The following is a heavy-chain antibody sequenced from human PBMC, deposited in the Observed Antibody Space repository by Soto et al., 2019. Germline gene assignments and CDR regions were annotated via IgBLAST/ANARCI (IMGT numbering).Heavy chain of an antibody. CDR1: GGSISSGGYS. CDR3: ASDPGR. CDR2: IYHSGIT. J-gene: IGHJ4*02. V-gene: IGHV4-30-2*01. Sequence: QLQLQESGSGLVKPSQTLSLTCAVSGGSISSGGYSWSWIRQPPGKGLEWIGYIYHSGITYYNPSLKRRLTISVDRSKYQFSLRLSSVTAAYTAVYYWASDPGRWGQGTLVTVSS.